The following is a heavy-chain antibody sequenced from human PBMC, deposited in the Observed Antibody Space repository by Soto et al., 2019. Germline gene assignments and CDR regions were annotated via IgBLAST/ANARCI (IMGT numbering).Heavy chain of an antibody. V-gene: IGHV1-69*05. J-gene: IGHJ3*02. CDR3: ARDPLEMDSSGYNDAFDI. Sequence: SVKVSCKASGGTFSSYAISWVRQAPGQGLEWMGGIIPIFGTANYAQKFQGRVTMTTDTSTSTAYMELRSLRSDDTAVYYCARDPLEMDSSGYNDAFDIWGQGTMVTVSS. D-gene: IGHD3-22*01. CDR1: GGTFSSYA. CDR2: IIPIFGTA.